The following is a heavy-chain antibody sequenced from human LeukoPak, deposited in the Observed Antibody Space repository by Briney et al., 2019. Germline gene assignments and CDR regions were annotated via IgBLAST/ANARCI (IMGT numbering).Heavy chain of an antibody. Sequence: GGSLRLSCAASGFTFSNYGMHWVRQSPGKGLEWVAFISYDGSNKYYADSVKGRFTISRDNSKNTLYLQMNSLRAEDTAVYYCAKDPRRYSRTGGYFDYWGQGTLVTVSS. CDR1: GFTFSNYG. CDR3: AKDPRRYSRTGGYFDY. D-gene: IGHD6-13*01. CDR2: ISYDGSNK. J-gene: IGHJ4*02. V-gene: IGHV3-30*18.